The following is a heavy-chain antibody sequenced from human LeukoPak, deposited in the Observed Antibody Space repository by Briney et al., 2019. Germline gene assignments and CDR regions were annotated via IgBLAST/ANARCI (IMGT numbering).Heavy chain of an antibody. D-gene: IGHD6-13*01. J-gene: IGHJ6*03. CDR3: ARDGSSRLIYLYYYYMDV. CDR1: GYSFVLYG. CDR2: ISGSTGDT. Sequence: GASVKVSCKASGYSFVLYGISWVRQAPGEGPEWMGWISGSTGDTNYAQKFQGRVTMTADTSSSTAYMELRSLRSDDTAIYYCARDGSSRLIYLYYYYMDVWGKGTTVTISS. V-gene: IGHV1-18*01.